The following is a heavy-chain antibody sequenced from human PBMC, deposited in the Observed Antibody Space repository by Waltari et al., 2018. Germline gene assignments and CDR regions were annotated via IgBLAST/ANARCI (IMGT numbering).Heavy chain of an antibody. CDR3: ARGGYYDSSGYDYFDY. CDR2: INHSGST. V-gene: IGHV4-34*01. CDR1: GGSFSGYY. D-gene: IGHD3-22*01. J-gene: IGHJ4*02. Sequence: QVQLQQWGAGLLKPSETLSLTCAVYGGSFSGYYWSWIRQPPGKGLEWIGEINHSGSTNYNPSLKSRVTISVDTSKNQFSLKLSSVTAADTAVYYCARGGYYDSSGYDYFDYWGQGTLVTVSS.